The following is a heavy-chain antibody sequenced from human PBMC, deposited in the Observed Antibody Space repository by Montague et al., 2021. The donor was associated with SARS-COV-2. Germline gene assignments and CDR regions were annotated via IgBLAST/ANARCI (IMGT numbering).Heavy chain of an antibody. CDR1: GGSISGYC. V-gene: IGHV4-59*01. D-gene: IGHD5-24*01. Sequence: SETLSLTCSVSGGSISGYCWSWIRQSPGKGLEWVGYIHYTGGTNYNPSLESRVTISLDTSKNQFSLRLSSVTPADTAVYYCARDWAVLTRDGYNYGWFDPWGPGTLVTVSS. CDR2: IHYTGGT. J-gene: IGHJ5*02. CDR3: ARDWAVLTRDGYNYGWFDP.